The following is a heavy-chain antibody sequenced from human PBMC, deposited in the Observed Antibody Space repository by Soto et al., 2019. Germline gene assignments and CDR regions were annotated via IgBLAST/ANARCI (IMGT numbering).Heavy chain of an antibody. CDR3: ARQIYDSDTGPNFQYYFDS. Sequence: PGASLKISCKGSGYSFDGYWITWVRQKPGKGLEWMGRIGPSDSQTYYSPSFRGHVTISVTKSITTVFLQWSSLRASDTAMYYCARQIYDSDTGPNFQYYFDSWGQGTPVTVSS. D-gene: IGHD3-22*01. V-gene: IGHV5-10-1*01. J-gene: IGHJ4*02. CDR1: GYSFDGYW. CDR2: IGPSDSQT.